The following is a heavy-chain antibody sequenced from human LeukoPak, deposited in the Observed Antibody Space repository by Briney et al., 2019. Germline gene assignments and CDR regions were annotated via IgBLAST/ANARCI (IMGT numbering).Heavy chain of an antibody. CDR2: IRYDGSNK. D-gene: IGHD3-10*01. CDR1: GFTFSSYG. V-gene: IGHV3-30*02. Sequence: PGGSLRLSCTASGFTFSSYGMHWVRQAPGKGLEWVAFIRYDGSNKYYADSVKGRFTISRDNSKNTLYLQMNSLRAEDTAVYYCAKDQREGMVRGVIYFDYWGQGTLVTVSS. J-gene: IGHJ4*02. CDR3: AKDQREGMVRGVIYFDY.